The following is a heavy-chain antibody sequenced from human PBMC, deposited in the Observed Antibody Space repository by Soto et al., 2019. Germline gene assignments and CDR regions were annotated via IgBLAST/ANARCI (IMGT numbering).Heavy chain of an antibody. CDR1: GYTFTSYD. V-gene: IGHV1-2*04. CDR3: ARLKSPYEFLDRSLYYFDY. CDR2: INPNSGGT. J-gene: IGHJ4*02. D-gene: IGHD3-3*01. Sequence: GASVQGSCKASGYTFTSYDINWVRQATGQGLEWMGWINPNSGGTNYAQKFQGWVTMTRDTSISTAYMELSRLRSDDTAVYYCARLKSPYEFLDRSLYYFDYWGQGTLVTVSS.